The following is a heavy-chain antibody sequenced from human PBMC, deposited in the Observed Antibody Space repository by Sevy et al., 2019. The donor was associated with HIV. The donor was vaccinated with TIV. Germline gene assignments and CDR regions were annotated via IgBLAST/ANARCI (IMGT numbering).Heavy chain of an antibody. CDR1: GFTFSSYA. CDR2: IGGSADYT. Sequence: GGSLRLSCVTSGFTFSSYAMSWVRQTPGKGLEWVSAIGGSADYTYYADSVKGRFTISRDNSKNTVYLQMNGLRAEDTAVYYCANDVSKHSYSDYWGQGTLVTVSS. CDR3: ANDVSKHSYSDY. V-gene: IGHV3-23*01. J-gene: IGHJ4*02. D-gene: IGHD3-10*01.